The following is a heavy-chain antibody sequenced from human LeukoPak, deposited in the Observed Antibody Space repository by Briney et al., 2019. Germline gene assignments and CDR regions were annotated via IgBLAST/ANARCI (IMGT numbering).Heavy chain of an antibody. Sequence: AGGSLRLSCAASGFTFSSYGMHWVRQAPGKGLEWVAVISYDGSNKYYADSVKGRFTISRDNSKNTLYLQMNSLRAEDTAVYYCARDGMTWIQLWTQTPPFDYWGQGTLVTVSS. CDR2: ISYDGSNK. J-gene: IGHJ4*02. V-gene: IGHV3-30*19. D-gene: IGHD5-18*01. CDR1: GFTFSSYG. CDR3: ARDGMTWIQLWTQTPPFDY.